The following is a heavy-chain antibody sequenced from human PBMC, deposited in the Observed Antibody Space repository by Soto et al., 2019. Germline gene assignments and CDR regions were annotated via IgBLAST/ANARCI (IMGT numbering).Heavy chain of an antibody. J-gene: IGHJ4*02. CDR2: ISSSSSYI. CDR3: ARDLNYGDSPHDY. Sequence: GGSLRLSCAASGFTFSSYSMNWVRQAPGKGLEWVSSISSSSSYIYYADSVKGRFTISRDNAKSSLYLQMNSLRAEDTAVYYCARDLNYGDSPHDYWGQGTLVTVSS. D-gene: IGHD4-17*01. CDR1: GFTFSSYS. V-gene: IGHV3-21*01.